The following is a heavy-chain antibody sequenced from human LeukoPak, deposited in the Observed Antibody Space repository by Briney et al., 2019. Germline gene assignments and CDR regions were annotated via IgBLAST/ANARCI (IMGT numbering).Heavy chain of an antibody. Sequence: GGSLRLSCAASGVTFSNYGMRWVRQAPGKGLEWVATISYDGSNEYYADSVKGRFTIFRDNSKNTLYLQMNSLRAEDTAVYYCAKECCNNINCYTYFDYWGQGTLVTVSS. V-gene: IGHV3-30*18. CDR3: AKECCNNINCYTYFDY. J-gene: IGHJ4*02. CDR1: GVTFSNYG. D-gene: IGHD2-2*02. CDR2: ISYDGSNE.